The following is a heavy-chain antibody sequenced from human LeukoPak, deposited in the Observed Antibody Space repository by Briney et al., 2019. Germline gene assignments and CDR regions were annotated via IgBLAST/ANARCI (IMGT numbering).Heavy chain of an antibody. CDR3: ARRITIFGVAGGDTFDI. V-gene: IGHV4-31*03. CDR1: GGSISSGGYY. D-gene: IGHD3-3*01. Sequence: SETLSLTCTVSGGSISSGGYYWSWIRQHPGKGLEWIGYIYYSGSTYYNPSLKSRVTISVDTSKNQFSLKLSSVTAADTAVYFCARRITIFGVAGGDTFDIWGQGTMVTVSS. CDR2: IYYSGST. J-gene: IGHJ3*02.